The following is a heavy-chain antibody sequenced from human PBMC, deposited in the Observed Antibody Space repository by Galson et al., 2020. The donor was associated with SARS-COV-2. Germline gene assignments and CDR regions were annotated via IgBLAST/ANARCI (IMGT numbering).Heavy chain of an antibody. Sequence: TGGSLRLSCAASGFTFSSYAMHWVRQAPGKGLEWVAVISYDGSNKYYADSVKGRFTISRDNSKNTLYLQMNSLRAEDTAVYYCARGVSGSYLSWFDPWGQGTLVTVSS. CDR2: ISYDGSNK. J-gene: IGHJ5*02. D-gene: IGHD1-26*01. V-gene: IGHV3-30*04. CDR3: ARGVSGSYLSWFDP. CDR1: GFTFSSYA.